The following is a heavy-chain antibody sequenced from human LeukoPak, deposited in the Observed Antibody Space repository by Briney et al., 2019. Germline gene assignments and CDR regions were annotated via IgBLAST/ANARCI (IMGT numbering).Heavy chain of an antibody. Sequence: ASVKVSCKASGYTFTGYHIHWVRQAPGRGLEWMGWINPDIGGTNFPQNFQGRVTMTRDTSISTAYMEISWLRSDDTAVYYCARDLTGDPAAYFDFWGQGTLVTVSS. V-gene: IGHV1-2*02. CDR3: ARDLTGDPAAYFDF. J-gene: IGHJ4*02. CDR1: GYTFTGYH. CDR2: INPDIGGT. D-gene: IGHD7-27*01.